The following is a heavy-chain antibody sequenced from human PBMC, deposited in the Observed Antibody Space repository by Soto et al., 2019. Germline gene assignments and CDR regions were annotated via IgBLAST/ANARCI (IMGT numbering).Heavy chain of an antibody. D-gene: IGHD5-12*01. CDR2: ISSSSTYI. Sequence: EVQLVESGGGLVKPGGSLRLSCAASGFTFSSYSMNWVRQAPGKGLEWVSSISSSSTYIYYADSVKGRFTISRDNAKNSLYLQMNSLRVEDTAVYYCARSPVELGATSLYWFDSWGQGTLVTVSS. J-gene: IGHJ5*01. CDR3: ARSPVELGATSLYWFDS. V-gene: IGHV3-21*01. CDR1: GFTFSSYS.